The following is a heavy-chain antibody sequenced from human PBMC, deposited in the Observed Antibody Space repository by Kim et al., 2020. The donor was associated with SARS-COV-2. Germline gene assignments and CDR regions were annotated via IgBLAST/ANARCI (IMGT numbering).Heavy chain of an antibody. Sequence: ASVKVSCKASGYTFTSYAMHWVRQAPGQRLEWMGWINAGNGNTKYAQKFQGRVTITRDTSASTAYMELSSLRSEDTAVYYCARVSFLPPPDLDPWGQGTLVTVSS. D-gene: IGHD3-3*01. CDR3: ARVSFLPPPDLDP. CDR1: GYTFTSYA. V-gene: IGHV1-3*01. CDR2: INAGNGNT. J-gene: IGHJ5*02.